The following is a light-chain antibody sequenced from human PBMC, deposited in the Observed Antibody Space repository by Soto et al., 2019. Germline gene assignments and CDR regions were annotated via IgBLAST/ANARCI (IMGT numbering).Light chain of an antibody. CDR1: QTVSSY. CDR3: QQYGSSGT. J-gene: IGKJ1*01. V-gene: IGKV3-20*01. Sequence: EIVLTQSPATLSLSPVERATLSCRASQTVSSYLLWYQQKPGQAPRLLIYDASNRASGTPDRFSGSGSGTDFTLTISRLEPEDFAVYDCQQYGSSGTFGQGTKVDIK. CDR2: DAS.